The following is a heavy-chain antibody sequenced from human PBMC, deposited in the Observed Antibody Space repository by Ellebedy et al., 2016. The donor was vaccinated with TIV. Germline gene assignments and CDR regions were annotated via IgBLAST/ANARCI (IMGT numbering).Heavy chain of an antibody. J-gene: IGHJ4*02. CDR3: VRDFDY. V-gene: IGHV3-23*01. CDR2: ISDSGDRT. Sequence: GESLKISXAASGFTFTTYAMTWVRQAPGKWLEWVSTISDSGDRTYYADSVRGRFTISRDNSRNTLYLQMTSLRAEDTAVYYCVRDFDYWGQGTLVTVSS. CDR1: GFTFTTYA.